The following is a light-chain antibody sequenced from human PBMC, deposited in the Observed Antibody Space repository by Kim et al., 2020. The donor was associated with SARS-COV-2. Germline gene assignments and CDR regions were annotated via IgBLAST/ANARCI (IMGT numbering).Light chain of an antibody. CDR1: QGISTF. CDR2: AAS. J-gene: IGKJ2*01. Sequence: SASVGDRVTITCRASQGISTFLAWFQQKPGKAPKSLISAASTLQSGVPSKFSGSGSGTDSTLTISGLQPEDVATYYCQQYHSDPPTFGQGTKLEI. CDR3: QQYHSDPPT. V-gene: IGKV1-16*02.